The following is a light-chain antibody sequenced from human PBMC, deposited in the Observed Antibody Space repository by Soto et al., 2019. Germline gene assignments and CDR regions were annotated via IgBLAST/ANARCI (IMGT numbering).Light chain of an antibody. V-gene: IGLV1-47*01. CDR1: SSNIGNFY. Sequence: QSVLTQPPSASGTPGQRVTISCSGSSSNIGNFYVYWYQQLPGTAPKLLIYKNNQRPLGVPDRFSGSKSGTSASVAISGLRSEDEADYYCAAWDDSLSGPGVFGGGTQLTVL. J-gene: IGLJ7*01. CDR3: AAWDDSLSGPGV. CDR2: KNN.